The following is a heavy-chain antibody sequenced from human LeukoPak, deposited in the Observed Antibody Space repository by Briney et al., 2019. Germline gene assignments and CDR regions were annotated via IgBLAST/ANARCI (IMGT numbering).Heavy chain of an antibody. CDR1: GYSFTSYW. J-gene: IGHJ5*02. D-gene: IGHD1-26*01. CDR2: IYPGDSDT. V-gene: IGHV5-51*01. CDR3: ARGEVSWERVLSFDP. Sequence: GESLKISCKGSGYSFTSYWIGWVRQMPGKGLEWMGIIYPGDSDTRYSPSFQGQVTISADKSISTAYLQWSSLKASDTAMYYCARGEVSWERVLSFDPWGQGTLVTVSS.